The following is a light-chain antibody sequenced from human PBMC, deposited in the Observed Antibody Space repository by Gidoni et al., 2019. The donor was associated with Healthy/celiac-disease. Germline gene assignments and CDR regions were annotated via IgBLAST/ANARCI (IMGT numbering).Light chain of an antibody. CDR1: QSRLHSNGDNY. CDR2: LGA. V-gene: IGKV2-28*01. Sequence: DVVMTQSPLSLPVTPGEPASISCRSSQSRLHSNGDNYLDWYLQKPGQSPQLLIYLGANRASGVPDRFSGSGSGTDFTLKISRVEAEDVGVYYCMQALQTPRTFXQXTKVEIK. CDR3: MQALQTPRT. J-gene: IGKJ1*01.